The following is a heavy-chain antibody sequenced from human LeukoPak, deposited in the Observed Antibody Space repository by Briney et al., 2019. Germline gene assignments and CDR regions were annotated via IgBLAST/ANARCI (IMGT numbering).Heavy chain of an antibody. Sequence: SETLSLTCAVYGGSFSGYYWSWIRQPPGKGLEWIGEINHSGSTNYNPSLKSRVTISVDTSKNQFSLKLSSVTAADTAVYYCARDSGGDPYYDFWSGYLSWGQGTLVTVSS. J-gene: IGHJ5*02. D-gene: IGHD3-3*01. V-gene: IGHV4-34*01. CDR3: ARDSGGDPYYDFWSGYLS. CDR1: GGSFSGYY. CDR2: INHSGST.